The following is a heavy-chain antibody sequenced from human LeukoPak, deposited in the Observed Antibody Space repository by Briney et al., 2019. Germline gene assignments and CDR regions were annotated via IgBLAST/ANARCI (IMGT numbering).Heavy chain of an antibody. CDR2: TNTAGSTI. V-gene: IGHV3-11*01. D-gene: IGHD3-22*01. Sequence: GGSLRLSCAASGFTFRDYFMSWIRQAPGKGLEWVAYTNTAGSTIYYADSMKGRFTISRDNAKNSLYLQMNTLRAEDTAVYYRARATYYSSAVDAFDIWGQGTMVTVSP. J-gene: IGHJ3*02. CDR3: ARATYYSSAVDAFDI. CDR1: GFTFRDYF.